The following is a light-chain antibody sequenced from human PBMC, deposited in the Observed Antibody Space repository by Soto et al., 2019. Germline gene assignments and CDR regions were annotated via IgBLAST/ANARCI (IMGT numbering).Light chain of an antibody. CDR2: DVS. CDR3: CSYVGRNTYV. Sequence: QSALTQPRSASGSPGQSITISCTGTSSDVVGYNYVSWYQQHPAKDPKLIIFDVSKRPSGVPNSFSGYKSGNTASLTISGLRAEDEADYYCCSYVGRNTYVFGTGTKLTVL. V-gene: IGLV2-11*01. J-gene: IGLJ1*01. CDR1: SSDVVGYNY.